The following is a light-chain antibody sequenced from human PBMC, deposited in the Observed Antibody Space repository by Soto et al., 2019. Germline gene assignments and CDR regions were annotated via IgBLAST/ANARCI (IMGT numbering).Light chain of an antibody. J-gene: IGKJ2*01. V-gene: IGKV1-39*01. Sequence: IRMPHSPSSCPAPEEAGATLLSRESQGVSAILLWYQQRQGRAPKLLIYAASNLLSGVPSRFSGSGSGTNFTLTISSLQPEDFATYYCQQSYRTPHTFGQGTKLETK. CDR2: AAS. CDR3: QQSYRTPHT. CDR1: QGVSAI.